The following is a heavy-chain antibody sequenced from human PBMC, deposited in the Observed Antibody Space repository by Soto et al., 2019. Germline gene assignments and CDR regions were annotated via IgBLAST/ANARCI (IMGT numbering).Heavy chain of an antibody. CDR2: INAGNGNT. CDR3: ARDTIAARPGIDY. Sequence: ASVKVSCKASGYTFTSYAMHWVRQAPGQRLEWMGWINAGNGNTKYSQKFQGRVTITRDTSASTAYMELSSLRSEDTAVYYCARDTIAARPGIDYWGQGTLVTASS. J-gene: IGHJ4*02. D-gene: IGHD6-6*01. CDR1: GYTFTSYA. V-gene: IGHV1-3*01.